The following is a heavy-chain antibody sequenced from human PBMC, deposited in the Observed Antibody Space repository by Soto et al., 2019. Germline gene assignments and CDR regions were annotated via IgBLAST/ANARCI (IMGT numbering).Heavy chain of an antibody. J-gene: IGHJ5*02. V-gene: IGHV1-18*01. Sequence: QVQLVQSGAEMKNPGASVKVSCKASGYTFTSYGISWVRQAPGQGLEWMGWISGFNDDTNHAQKLQGRVTMTKDTSTSTAYMELRSLKSDDTAVYYCARSGSYYPARNWFGPWGQGTLVTASS. CDR3: ARSGSYYPARNWFGP. D-gene: IGHD3-10*01. CDR1: GYTFTSYG. CDR2: ISGFNDDT.